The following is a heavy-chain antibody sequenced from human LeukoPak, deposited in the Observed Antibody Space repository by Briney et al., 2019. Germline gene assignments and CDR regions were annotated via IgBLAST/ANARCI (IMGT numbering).Heavy chain of an antibody. V-gene: IGHV6-1*01. CDR3: ARDSHLRYSSSFHPYAFDV. CDR1: GDSVSSNSVT. J-gene: IGHJ3*01. Sequence: KTSQTLSLTCAISGDSVSSNSVTWNWIRQSPSRGLEWLGRTYYRSTWYNDYAVSVRGRITVNPDTSKNQFSLHLNSVTPEDAAVYYCARDSHLRYSSSFHPYAFDVWGQGTMVTVSS. CDR2: TYYRSTWYN. D-gene: IGHD6-6*01.